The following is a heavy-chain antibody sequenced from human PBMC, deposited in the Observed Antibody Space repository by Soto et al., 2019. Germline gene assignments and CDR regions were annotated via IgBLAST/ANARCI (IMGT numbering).Heavy chain of an antibody. CDR2: INPSGGST. V-gene: IGHV1-46*01. J-gene: IGHJ6*02. CDR3: AREALREPSRYYYYGMDV. Sequence: AASVKVSCKASGYTFTSYYMHWVRQAPGQGLEWMGIINPSGGSTSYAQKFQGRVTMTRDTSTSTVYMELSSLRSEDTAVYYCAREALREPSRYYYYGMDVWGQGTTVTVSS. D-gene: IGHD3-10*01. CDR1: GYTFTSYY.